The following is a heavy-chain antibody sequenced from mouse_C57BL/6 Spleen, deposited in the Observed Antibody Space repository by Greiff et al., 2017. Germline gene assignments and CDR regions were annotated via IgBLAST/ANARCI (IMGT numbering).Heavy chain of an antibody. D-gene: IGHD1-1*01. Sequence: EVQLQQSGGDLVKPGGSLKLSCAASGFTFSSYGMSWVRQTPDKRLEWVATISSGGSYTYYPDSVKGRFTISRDNAKNTLYLQMSSLKSEDTAMYYCARHGYYGSSDYYAMDYWGQGTSVTVSS. V-gene: IGHV5-6*01. CDR1: GFTFSSYG. CDR3: ARHGYYGSSDYYAMDY. CDR2: ISSGGSYT. J-gene: IGHJ4*01.